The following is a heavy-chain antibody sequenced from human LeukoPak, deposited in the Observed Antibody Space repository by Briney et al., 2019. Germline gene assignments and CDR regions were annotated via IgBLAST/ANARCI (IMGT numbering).Heavy chain of an antibody. CDR1: DVSISSSSYD. V-gene: IGHV4-39*02. Sequence: SETLSLTCTVSDVSISSSSYDWGWIRQSPGKGLEWIGSIYHSGSTYYNTSLKSRVTISIDTSKNQFSLKLSSVTAADTAVYYCARDPYYDILTGYLIRGAFDIWGLGTVVTVSS. CDR2: IYHSGST. J-gene: IGHJ3*02. D-gene: IGHD3-9*01. CDR3: ARDPYYDILTGYLIRGAFDI.